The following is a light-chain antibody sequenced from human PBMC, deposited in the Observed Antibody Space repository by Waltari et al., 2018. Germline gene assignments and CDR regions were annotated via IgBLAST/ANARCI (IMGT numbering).Light chain of an antibody. CDR3: QQSYSTPPFT. CDR1: QSISSY. CDR2: ASS. Sequence: DIQMTQSPSSLSASVGDRVTITCRASQSISSYLNWFQQKPGKAPKLLIYASSSLQSGVPTRFSGSGSETDFTLTSSSLQPEDFATYYCQQSYSTPPFTFGPGTKVDIK. J-gene: IGKJ3*01. V-gene: IGKV1-39*01.